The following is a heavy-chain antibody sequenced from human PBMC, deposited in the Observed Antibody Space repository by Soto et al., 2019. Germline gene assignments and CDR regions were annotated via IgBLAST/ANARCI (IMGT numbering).Heavy chain of an antibody. CDR3: ARRVVDYSDTSGYYTFDY. J-gene: IGHJ4*02. CDR1: GYTFTISD. D-gene: IGHD3-22*01. Sequence: ASAMFSCKASGYTFTISDVNWVRQATGQGLEWMGWMNADSGYTGYAQKFQGRVTMTRNTSISTAYRELSSLRSEDTAVYYCARRVVDYSDTSGYYTFDYWGQGTLVTVSS. CDR2: MNADSGYT. V-gene: IGHV1-8*01.